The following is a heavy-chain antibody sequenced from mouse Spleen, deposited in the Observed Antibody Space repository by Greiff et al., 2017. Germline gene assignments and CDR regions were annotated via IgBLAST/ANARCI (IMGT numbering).Heavy chain of an antibody. CDR2: INPGSGGT. CDR1: GYAFTNYL. V-gene: IGHV1-54*03. CDR3: AREDGYGNYGFAY. D-gene: IGHD2-1*01. Sequence: QVQLQQSGAELVRPGPSVKVSCKASGYAFTNYLIEWVKQRPGQGLEWIGVINPGSGGTNYNEKFKGKATLTADKSSSTAYMQLSSLTSDDSAVYFCAREDGYGNYGFAYWGQGTLVTVSA. J-gene: IGHJ3*01.